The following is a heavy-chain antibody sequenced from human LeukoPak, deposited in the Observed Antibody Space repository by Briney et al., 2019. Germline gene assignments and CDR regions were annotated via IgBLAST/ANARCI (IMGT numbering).Heavy chain of an antibody. Sequence: GASVKVSCKAFGYSFTGYHLHWVRQAPRQGLEWMGWVNPKTGGTNYARKFQGRVTMTRDTSINTVNMELSRLTSDDTAVYYCAREFSSKLEWLAYVTGDDAFDVSGQGKMITVS. J-gene: IGHJ3*01. CDR2: VNPKTGGT. V-gene: IGHV1-2*02. D-gene: IGHD3-3*01. CDR1: GYSFTGYH. CDR3: AREFSSKLEWLAYVTGDDAFDV.